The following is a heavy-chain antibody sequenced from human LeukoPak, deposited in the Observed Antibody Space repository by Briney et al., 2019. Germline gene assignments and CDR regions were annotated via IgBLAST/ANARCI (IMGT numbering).Heavy chain of an antibody. CDR3: ASEGVATTSFDY. V-gene: IGHV1-2*02. CDR2: INPNSGGT. Sequence: ASLKVSRKASGYTFTGYYMHWVRQAPGQGLEWMGWINPNSGGTNYAQKFQGRVTMTRDTSISTAYMELSRLRSDETAVYYCASEGVATTSFDYWGQGTLVTVSS. J-gene: IGHJ4*02. CDR1: GYTFTGYY. D-gene: IGHD5-24*01.